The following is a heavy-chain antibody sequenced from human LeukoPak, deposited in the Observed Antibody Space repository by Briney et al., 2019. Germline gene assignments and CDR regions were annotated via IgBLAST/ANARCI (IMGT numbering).Heavy chain of an antibody. J-gene: IGHJ4*02. Sequence: MRGESLKISCKGSGYSFTSYWIGGVRQMPGKGLEWMGIIYPGDSDTRYSPSFQGQVTISADKSISTAYLQWSSLKASDTAMYYCARSQDSSGYTSIYWGQGTLVTVSS. CDR1: GYSFTSYW. CDR3: ARSQDSSGYTSIY. CDR2: IYPGDSDT. V-gene: IGHV5-51*01. D-gene: IGHD3-22*01.